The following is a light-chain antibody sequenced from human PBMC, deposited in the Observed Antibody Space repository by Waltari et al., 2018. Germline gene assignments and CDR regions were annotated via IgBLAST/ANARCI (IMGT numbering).Light chain of an antibody. J-gene: IGLJ2*01. V-gene: IGLV3-19*01. CDR2: GKN. Sequence: SSELTQDPAVSVALGQTVRITCQGDSLRSYYASWYQQKPGQAPELVIYGKNNRPDGIPDRFSGSSSGKTASLTITGAQAEDEADYYCNSRDSSGNVVFGGGTKLTVL. CDR3: NSRDSSGNVV. CDR1: SLRSYY.